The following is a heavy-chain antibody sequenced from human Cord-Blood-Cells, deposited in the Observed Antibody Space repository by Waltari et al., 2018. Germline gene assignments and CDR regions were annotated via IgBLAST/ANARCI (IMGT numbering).Heavy chain of an antibody. J-gene: IGHJ3*02. D-gene: IGHD3-10*01. CDR1: GFTFSCYS. Sequence: EVQLVESGGGLVKPGGSLRLSCAASGFTFSCYSMNWVRQAPGKGLAWVSSISSSSSYIYYADSVKGRFTISRDNAKNSLYLQMNSLRAEDTAVYDCARSGYFGDAFDIWGQGTMVTVSS. CDR2: ISSSSSYI. V-gene: IGHV3-21*01. CDR3: ARSGYFGDAFDI.